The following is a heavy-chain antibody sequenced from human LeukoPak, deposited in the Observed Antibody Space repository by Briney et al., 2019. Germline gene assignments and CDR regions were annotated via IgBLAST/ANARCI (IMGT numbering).Heavy chain of an antibody. CDR2: ISANNGNT. D-gene: IGHD1/OR15-1a*01. V-gene: IGHV1-18*01. J-gene: IGHJ4*02. CDR1: GYTFISYG. CDR3: PREGWNKGWTPFDY. Sequence: RASVKVSCKASGYTFISYGISWVRQAPGQGLEWMGWISANNGNTNYAQKLQGRVTMNTETSTRTAHIDLRRQRSDDTAVYYLPREGWNKGWTPFDYWGQGTLGTVSS.